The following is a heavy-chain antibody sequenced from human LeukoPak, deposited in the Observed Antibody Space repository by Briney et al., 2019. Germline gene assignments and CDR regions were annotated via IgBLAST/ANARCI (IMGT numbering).Heavy chain of an antibody. CDR1: GFTFSGFW. Sequence: GGSLRLSCAVSGFTFSGFWMSWSRQAPGKGLEWVSAISGSGGSTYYADSVKGRFTISRDNSKNTLYLQMNSLRAEDTAVYYCAKEISSGWTNDAFDIWGQGTMVTVSS. J-gene: IGHJ3*02. D-gene: IGHD6-19*01. V-gene: IGHV3-23*01. CDR3: AKEISSGWTNDAFDI. CDR2: ISGSGGST.